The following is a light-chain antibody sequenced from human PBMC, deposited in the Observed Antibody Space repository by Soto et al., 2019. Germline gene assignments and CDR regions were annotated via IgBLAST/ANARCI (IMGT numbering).Light chain of an antibody. V-gene: IGKV1-39*01. CDR3: QQSYSTPPGT. Sequence: DIQMTQSPSSLSASVGDRFTITCRASQRISNYLIWYQQKPVKAPKLLIYATSSLQSGVPSRFSGSGSGTDFTLTISSLQPEDFATYYCQQSYSTPPGTFGQGTKVDIK. CDR1: QRISNY. CDR2: ATS. J-gene: IGKJ1*01.